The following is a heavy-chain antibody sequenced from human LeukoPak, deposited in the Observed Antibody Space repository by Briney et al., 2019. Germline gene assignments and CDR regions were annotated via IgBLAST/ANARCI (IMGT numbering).Heavy chain of an antibody. D-gene: IGHD4-17*01. J-gene: IGHJ5*01. V-gene: IGHV4-59*08. CDR1: GDSITNTY. CDR3: AKRIIEARENGDSNWLDP. Sequence: SETLSLTCTVSGDSITNTYWNWIRQPPGRGLEWIGRISYGGSTTYTPSLKSRVIISRDTSKNQFSLELTSVTAADTAIYYCAKRIIEARENGDSNWLDPWGQGTLVTVSS. CDR2: ISYGGST.